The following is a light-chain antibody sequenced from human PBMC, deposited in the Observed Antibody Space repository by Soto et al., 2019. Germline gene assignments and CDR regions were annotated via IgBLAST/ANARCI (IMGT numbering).Light chain of an antibody. J-gene: IGKJ4*01. Sequence: EIVSTQSPATLSLSPGERATLSCRASQSISSNLAWYQQKSGQAPRLLIYGASNRASGIPDRFSGSASGADFTLSIARLEPEDFAMYYCQQYGSTPLTFGGGTKVDI. CDR2: GAS. V-gene: IGKV3-20*01. CDR3: QQYGSTPLT. CDR1: QSISSN.